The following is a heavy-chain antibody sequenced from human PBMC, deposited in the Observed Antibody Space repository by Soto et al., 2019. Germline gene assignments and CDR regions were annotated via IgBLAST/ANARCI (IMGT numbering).Heavy chain of an antibody. J-gene: IGHJ6*02. Sequence: AAVKVSSRASAYSVTSYYMHWGRQHPGQRLVWMGIINPNSGSTTYAQKFQGRVTMTRDTSTSTVYMEQTSLTSGYTAVYYCARASIAYCSSTTCYLYHYVMDVWGQGTTVTVSS. V-gene: IGHV1-46*01. CDR1: AYSVTSYY. CDR3: ARASIAYCSSTTCYLYHYVMDV. CDR2: INPNSGST. D-gene: IGHD2-2*01.